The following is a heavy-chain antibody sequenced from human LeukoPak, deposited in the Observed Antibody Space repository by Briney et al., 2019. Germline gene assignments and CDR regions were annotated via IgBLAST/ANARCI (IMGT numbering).Heavy chain of an antibody. CDR3: ATSGLSRFGF. Sequence: GGSLRLSCAASGFTFSSYAMSWVRQAPGKGLEWVSAFSGSGGSTYYADSVKGRFTISRDNSKNTLYLQMNSLRAGDTAVYYCATSGLSRFGFWGQGTLVTVSS. CDR1: GFTFSSYA. J-gene: IGHJ4*02. V-gene: IGHV3-23*01. CDR2: FSGSGGST. D-gene: IGHD2/OR15-2a*01.